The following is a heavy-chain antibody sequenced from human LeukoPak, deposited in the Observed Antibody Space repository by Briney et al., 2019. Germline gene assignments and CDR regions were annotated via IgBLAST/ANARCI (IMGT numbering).Heavy chain of an antibody. CDR1: GGSISNYY. V-gene: IGHV4-4*07. Sequence: SETLSLTCTVSGGSISNYYWTWIRQPAGKGLELIGRIYSSGDTNYNPSLKSRLTMSVDTSKNPFSLRMSSVTAADTAVYYCAKEQKGATDGNVFEYWGQGTLVTVSS. D-gene: IGHD4/OR15-4a*01. CDR2: IYSSGDT. CDR3: AKEQKGATDGNVFEY. J-gene: IGHJ4*02.